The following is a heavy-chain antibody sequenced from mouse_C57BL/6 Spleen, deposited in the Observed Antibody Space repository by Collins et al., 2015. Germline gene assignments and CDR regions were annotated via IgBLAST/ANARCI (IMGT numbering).Heavy chain of an antibody. D-gene: IGHD3-2*02. Sequence: QVQLQQPGAELVKPGASVKPSCKASGYTFTSYWMQWVKQRPGQGLEWIGEIDPSDTYTNYNQKFKGKATLTVDTSSSTAYMQLSSLTSEDSAVYYCARSRAAQATDYFDYWGQGTTLTVSS. J-gene: IGHJ2*01. CDR2: IDPSDTYT. V-gene: IGHV1-50*01. CDR1: GYTFTSYW. CDR3: ARSRAAQATDYFDY.